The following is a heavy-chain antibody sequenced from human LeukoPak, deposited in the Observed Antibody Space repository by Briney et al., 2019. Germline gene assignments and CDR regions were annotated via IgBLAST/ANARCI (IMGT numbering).Heavy chain of an antibody. CDR3: ARRDYDFWSGYAFDI. D-gene: IGHD3-3*01. J-gene: IGHJ3*02. Sequence: SQTLSLTCTVSGGSIGSGSYYWSWIRQPAGKGLEWIGRIYTSGSTNYNPSLKSRVTISVDTSKNQFSLKLSSVTAADTAVYYCARRDYDFWSGYAFDIWGQGTMVTVSS. V-gene: IGHV4-61*02. CDR2: IYTSGST. CDR1: GGSIGSGSYY.